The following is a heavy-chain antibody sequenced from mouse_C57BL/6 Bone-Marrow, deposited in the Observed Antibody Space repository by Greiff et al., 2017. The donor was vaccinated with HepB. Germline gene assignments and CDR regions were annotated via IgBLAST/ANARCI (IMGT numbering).Heavy chain of an antibody. Sequence: EVQLQQSGAELVRPGSSVKMSCKTSGYTFTSYGINWVKQRPGQGLEWIGYIYSGNGYTEYNEKFKGKATLTSDTSSSTPYMQLSSLTSEDSAIYSWANPLAGSSAMDYWGQGTSVTVSS. V-gene: IGHV1-58*01. CDR3: ANPLAGSSAMDY. D-gene: IGHD1-1*01. CDR1: GYTFTSYG. J-gene: IGHJ4*01. CDR2: IYSGNGYT.